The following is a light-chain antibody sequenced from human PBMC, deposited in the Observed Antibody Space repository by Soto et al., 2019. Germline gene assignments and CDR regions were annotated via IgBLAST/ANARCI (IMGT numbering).Light chain of an antibody. V-gene: IGLV7-43*01. CDR3: PLLSGGAQVWM. CDR2: STS. CDR1: TGAVASDNY. J-gene: IGLJ3*02. Sequence: QAVVTQEPSLTVSPGGTVTLTCASSTGAVASDNYATWLQQKPGQAPRALIYSTSNKHSWTPARFSGSLFGGRATLTLLGVQHEDEAGNCCPLLSGGAQVWMFGGGTKATVL.